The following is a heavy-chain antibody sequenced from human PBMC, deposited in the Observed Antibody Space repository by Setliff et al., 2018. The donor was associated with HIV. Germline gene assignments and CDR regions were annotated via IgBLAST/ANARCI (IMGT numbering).Heavy chain of an antibody. CDR3: AREGYCSGGSCYSPNAFCDY. CDR1: GFTFSSHW. V-gene: IGHV3-7*03. Sequence: PGGSLRLSCAASGFTFSSHWMSWVRQAPGKGLEWVANIKQDGSEKYHVDSVKGRFTISRDNAQNSLYLQMNSLRAEDTAVYYCAREGYCSGGSCYSPNAFCDYWGQGTLVTVSS. D-gene: IGHD2-15*01. J-gene: IGHJ4*02. CDR2: IKQDGSEK.